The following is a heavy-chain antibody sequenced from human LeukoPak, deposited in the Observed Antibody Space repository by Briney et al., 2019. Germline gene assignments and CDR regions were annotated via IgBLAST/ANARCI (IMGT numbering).Heavy chain of an antibody. Sequence: GGSLRLSCAASGFILSSHGMHWVRQAPGKGLEWVAVISYDGSKKNYADSVKGRFTISRDESKNTLYLQMNSLRPEDTAVYYCAKDLFSITMIVVVPLEWGQGTLVTVSS. CDR2: ISYDGSKK. D-gene: IGHD3-22*01. CDR3: AKDLFSITMIVVVPLE. CDR1: GFILSSHG. V-gene: IGHV3-30*18. J-gene: IGHJ4*02.